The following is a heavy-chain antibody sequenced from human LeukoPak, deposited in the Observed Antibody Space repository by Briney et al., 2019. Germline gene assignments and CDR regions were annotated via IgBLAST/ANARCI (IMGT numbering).Heavy chain of an antibody. CDR3: ASNGRYCSSTSCYAFQYFQH. V-gene: IGHV1-69*04. CDR2: IIPILGIA. D-gene: IGHD2-2*01. CDR1: GGTFSSYA. Sequence: SVKVSCKASGGTFSSYAISWVRQAPGQGLEWMGRIIPILGIANYAQKFQGRVTITADKSTSTAYMELSSLRSEDTAVYYCASNGRYCSSTSCYAFQYFQHWGQGTLVTVSS. J-gene: IGHJ1*01.